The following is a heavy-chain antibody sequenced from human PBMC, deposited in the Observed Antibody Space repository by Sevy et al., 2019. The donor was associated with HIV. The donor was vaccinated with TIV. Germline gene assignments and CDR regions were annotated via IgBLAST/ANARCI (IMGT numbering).Heavy chain of an antibody. J-gene: IGHJ4*02. Sequence: SETLSLTCTVSGGSVSSNTYYWGWVRQPPGKGLEWIGNVYYSGSTYYNPSLQSRITISVDTPKNQFSLKLSSVTATDTAVYYCARLSTMFFFEYWGQGTLVTVSS. CDR3: ARLSTMFFFEY. CDR1: GGSVSSNTYY. V-gene: IGHV4-39*01. D-gene: IGHD3-10*02. CDR2: VYYSGST.